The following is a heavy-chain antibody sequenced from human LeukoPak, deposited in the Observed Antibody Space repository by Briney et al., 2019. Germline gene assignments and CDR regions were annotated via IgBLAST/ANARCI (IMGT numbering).Heavy chain of an antibody. J-gene: IGHJ4*02. CDR1: GYSFTRYW. CDR2: IYPGDSDT. D-gene: IGHD3-16*01. CDR3: AKNTGEGNYFDH. Sequence: ESLRISCKGSGYSFTRYWIGWVRQTPGKGLEWMGIIYPGDSDTRYSPSFQGQVTISADKSISTAYLQWRSLKASDSAIYYCAKNTGEGNYFDHWGQGTLVTVSS. V-gene: IGHV5-51*01.